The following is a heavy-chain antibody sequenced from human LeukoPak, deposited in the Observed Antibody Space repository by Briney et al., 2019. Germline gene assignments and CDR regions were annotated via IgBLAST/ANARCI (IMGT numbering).Heavy chain of an antibody. V-gene: IGHV4-39*01. CDR3: ARGERGYSYGVDY. Sequence: PSETLSLTCTVSGGSISSSSCYWGWIRQPPGKGLEWIGSIYYSGSTYYNPSLKSRVTISVDTSKNQFSLKLSSVTAADTAVYYCARGERGYSYGVDYWGQGTLVTVSS. CDR2: IYYSGST. J-gene: IGHJ4*02. D-gene: IGHD5-18*01. CDR1: GGSISSSSCY.